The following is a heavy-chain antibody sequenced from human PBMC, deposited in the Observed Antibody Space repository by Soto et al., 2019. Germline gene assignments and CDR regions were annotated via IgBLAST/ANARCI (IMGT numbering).Heavy chain of an antibody. CDR2: IYDSGST. J-gene: IGHJ4*02. V-gene: IGHV4-31*01. D-gene: IGHD1-1*01. Sequence: QVQLQESGPGRVKPSQTLSLNCTVSGGSISSGGYYWSWSRQHPGKGLEWIGYIYDSGSTYDNPSLKSLVTIAVDTSKNPFSLKLSSVTAADTAVYYCARWPQLEPRFDYWGQGTLVTVSS. CDR1: GGSISSGGYY. CDR3: ARWPQLEPRFDY.